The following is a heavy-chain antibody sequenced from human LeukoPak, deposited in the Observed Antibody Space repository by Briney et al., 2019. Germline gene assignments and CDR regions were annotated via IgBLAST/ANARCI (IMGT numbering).Heavy chain of an antibody. CDR3: ARKDGYSSSEYYFDY. V-gene: IGHV5-51*01. Sequence: GESLKISCKGSGYSFTSYWIGWVRQMPGKGLEWMGIIYPGDSDTRYSPSFQGQVTISADKSISTAYLQWSSLKASNTAMYYCARKDGYSSSEYYFDYWGQGTLVTVSS. J-gene: IGHJ4*02. CDR1: GYSFTSYW. CDR2: IYPGDSDT. D-gene: IGHD6-13*01.